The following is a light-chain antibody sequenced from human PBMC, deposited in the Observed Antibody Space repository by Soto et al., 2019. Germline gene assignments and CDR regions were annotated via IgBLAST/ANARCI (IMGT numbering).Light chain of an antibody. CDR3: QQYNNWPH. CDR2: GAS. J-gene: IGKJ4*01. CDR1: QSVSSSY. Sequence: VLTPSPRNLSFSSGGKATPPRRASQSVSSSYLAWYQQKPGQAPRLLIYGASTRATGIPARFSGSGSGTEFTLTISSLQSEDFAVYYCQQYNNWPHFGGGTKVDIK. V-gene: IGKV3-15*01.